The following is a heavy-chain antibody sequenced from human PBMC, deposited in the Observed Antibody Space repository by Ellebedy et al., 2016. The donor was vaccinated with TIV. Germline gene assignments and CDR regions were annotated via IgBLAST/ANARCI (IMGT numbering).Heavy chain of an antibody. Sequence: PGGSLRLSCAGSGFNFGAYSVNWVRQAPGKGLEWVSVIFSAADGGETHYADSVKGRFTISRDSSKNTLYLQMNSLRAEDTAVYYCARDAAGNGGKLDYWGQGALVTVSS. V-gene: IGHV3-NL1*01. CDR3: ARDAAGNGGKLDY. D-gene: IGHD4-23*01. CDR1: GFNFGAYS. CDR2: IFSAADGGET. J-gene: IGHJ4*02.